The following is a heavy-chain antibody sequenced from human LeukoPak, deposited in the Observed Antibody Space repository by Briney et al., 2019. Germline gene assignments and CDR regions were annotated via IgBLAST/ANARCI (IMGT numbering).Heavy chain of an antibody. V-gene: IGHV1-18*01. D-gene: IGHD1-26*01. J-gene: IGHJ4*02. CDR3: VRDHSVEIVPSLGFDY. CDR2: ISAYNGYR. Sequence: ASVKVSCKASGYSFTSYGFSWVRQAPGQGLEWMGWISAYNGYRNFAQKFQGRVNMTTDTSTSTAYMELRSLRSDDTAVYYCVRDHSVEIVPSLGFDYWGQGTLVTVSS. CDR1: GYSFTSYG.